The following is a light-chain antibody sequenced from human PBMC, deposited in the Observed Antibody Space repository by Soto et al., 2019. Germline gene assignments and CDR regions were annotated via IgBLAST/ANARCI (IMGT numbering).Light chain of an antibody. Sequence: DIVMTQSPLSLPVTPGEPASISCRSSQSLLHSNGYNYLDWYLQKPGQSPQLLIYLGSNRASGVPDRFSGSGLGTEFTLEISRVEAEDGGVYYCMQALQTPLTFGGGTKVEIK. J-gene: IGKJ4*01. CDR2: LGS. CDR3: MQALQTPLT. V-gene: IGKV2-28*01. CDR1: QSLLHSNGYNY.